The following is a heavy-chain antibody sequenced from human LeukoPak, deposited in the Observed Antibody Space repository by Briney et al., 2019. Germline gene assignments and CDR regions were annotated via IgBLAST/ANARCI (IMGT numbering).Heavy chain of an antibody. CDR3: AKEGTNVLRFLEWLFASDY. CDR2: ISGSGGST. J-gene: IGHJ4*02. CDR1: GFTFSSHT. D-gene: IGHD3-3*01. Sequence: PGGSLRLSCAASGFTFSSHTMHWVRQAPGKGLEWVSAISGSGGSTYYADSVKGRFTISRDNSKNTLYLQMNSLRAEDTAVYYCAKEGTNVLRFLEWLFASDYWGQGTLVTVSS. V-gene: IGHV3-23*01.